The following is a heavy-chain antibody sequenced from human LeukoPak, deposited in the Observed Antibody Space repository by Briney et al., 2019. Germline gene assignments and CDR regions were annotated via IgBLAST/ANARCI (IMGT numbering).Heavy chain of an antibody. CDR1: GYTFADYW. V-gene: IGHV5-51*01. J-gene: IGHJ6*02. CDR3: ARHGLTGCNSVGCYKSFHDYGMDV. CDR2: IFPGDSEI. D-gene: IGHD2-8*02. Sequence: SGESLKISCKCSGYTFADYWIGWVRQVPGQGLEWMGIIFPGDSEIKYSPSFEGQVTISVDKSTTTTSLQWSSLKASDTAIYYCARHGLTGCNSVGCYKSFHDYGMDVWGQGTTVIVSS.